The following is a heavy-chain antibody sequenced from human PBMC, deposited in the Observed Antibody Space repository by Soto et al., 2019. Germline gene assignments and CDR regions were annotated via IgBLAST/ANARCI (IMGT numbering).Heavy chain of an antibody. J-gene: IGHJ4*02. CDR2: IIPILGIA. Sequence: SVKVSCKASGGTFSSYTISWVRQAPGQGLEWMGRIIPILGIANCAQKFQGRVTITADKSTSTAYMELSSLRSEDTAVYYCARASIAVAPYYFDYSGQGTLVTVSS. D-gene: IGHD6-19*01. CDR3: ARASIAVAPYYFDY. CDR1: GGTFSSYT. V-gene: IGHV1-69*02.